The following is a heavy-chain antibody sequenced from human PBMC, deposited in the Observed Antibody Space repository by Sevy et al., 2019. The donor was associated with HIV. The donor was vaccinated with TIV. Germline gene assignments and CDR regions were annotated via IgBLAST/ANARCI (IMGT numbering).Heavy chain of an antibody. CDR3: ARDEVQYYYDSSGYPDY. J-gene: IGHJ4*02. CDR2: IKQDGCEK. Sequence: GGSLRLSCAASGFTFSSYWMSWVRQAPGKGLEWVANIKQDGCEKYYVDSVKGRFTISRDNAKNSLYLQMNSLRAEDTAVYYCARDEVQYYYDSSGYPDYWGQGTLVTVSS. V-gene: IGHV3-7*01. D-gene: IGHD3-22*01. CDR1: GFTFSSYW.